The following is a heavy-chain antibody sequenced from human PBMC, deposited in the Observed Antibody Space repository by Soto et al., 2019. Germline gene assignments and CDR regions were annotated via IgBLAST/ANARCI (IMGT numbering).Heavy chain of an antibody. D-gene: IGHD1-26*01. CDR1: NVSIIGFY. V-gene: IGHV4-59*12. J-gene: IGHJ4*02. Sequence: SETLSLTFSVSNVSIIGFYWTWIRQPAGKILEWIGYIHYSGRTDYNPSLTSRATMSVDTSKNQFSLNLKSITAADTAVYYCVRVGVGIGNHFDSWGRGTLVTVSS. CDR3: VRVGVGIGNHFDS. CDR2: IHYSGRT.